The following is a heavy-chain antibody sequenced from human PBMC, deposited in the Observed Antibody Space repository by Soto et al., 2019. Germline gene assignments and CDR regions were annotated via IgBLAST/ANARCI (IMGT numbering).Heavy chain of an antibody. Sequence: PSETLSLTCTVSGGSISSYYWSWIRQPPGKGLEWRGYIYYSGSTNYNPSLKSRVTISVDTSKNQFSLKLSSLTAADTAVYYCARAGSSGWYGVYYDYGMDVWGQGTTVTVS. V-gene: IGHV4-59*01. CDR1: GGSISSYY. D-gene: IGHD6-19*01. J-gene: IGHJ6*02. CDR3: ARAGSSGWYGVYYDYGMDV. CDR2: IYYSGST.